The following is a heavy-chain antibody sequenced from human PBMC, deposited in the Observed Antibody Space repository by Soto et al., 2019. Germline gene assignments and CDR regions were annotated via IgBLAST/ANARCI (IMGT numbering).Heavy chain of an antibody. CDR3: ATPTYGDGNYYYYMDV. V-gene: IGHV1-24*01. D-gene: IGHD4-17*01. Sequence: GASVKVSCKVSGYTLTELSMHWVRQAPGKGLEWMGGFDPEDGETIYAQKFQDRVTMTEDTSTDTAYMELSSLRSEDTAVYYCATPTYGDGNYYYYMDVWGKGTTVTVSS. CDR1: GYTLTELS. CDR2: FDPEDGET. J-gene: IGHJ6*03.